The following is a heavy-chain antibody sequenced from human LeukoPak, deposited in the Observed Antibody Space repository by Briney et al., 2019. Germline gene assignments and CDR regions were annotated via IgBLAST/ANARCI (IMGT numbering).Heavy chain of an antibody. CDR2: ISRSSSYI. J-gene: IGHJ4*02. D-gene: IGHD1/OR15-1a*01. CDR3: ARNIL. Sequence: PGGSLRLSCAASGFTVSSNYMSWVRQAPGKGLEWVSSISRSSSYIYYADSVKGRFTISRDNAKNSLYLQMNSLRAEDTAVYYCARNILWGQGTLVTVSS. V-gene: IGHV3-21*01. CDR1: GFTVSSNY.